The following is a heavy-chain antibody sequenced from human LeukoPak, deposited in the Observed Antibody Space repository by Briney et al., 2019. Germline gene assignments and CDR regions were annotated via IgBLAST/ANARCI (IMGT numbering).Heavy chain of an antibody. CDR2: ISSSSSTI. Sequence: GGSLRLSCAASGFTFSSYSMNWVRQAPGKGLEWVSYISSSSSTIYYADSVKGRFTISRDNAKNSLYLQMNSLRDEDTAVYYCARASRLGPVIFDYWDRGTLVTVSS. CDR3: ARASRLGPVIFDY. D-gene: IGHD2/OR15-2a*01. J-gene: IGHJ4*02. CDR1: GFTFSSYS. V-gene: IGHV3-48*02.